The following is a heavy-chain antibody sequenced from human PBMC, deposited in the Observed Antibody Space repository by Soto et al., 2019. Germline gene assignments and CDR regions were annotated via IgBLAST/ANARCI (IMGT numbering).Heavy chain of an antibody. J-gene: IGHJ4*02. CDR2: IIPIFGTA. V-gene: IGHV1-69*13. CDR1: GGTFSSYA. Sequence: SVKVSCKASGGTFSSYAISWVRQAPGQGLEWMGGIIPIFGTANYAQKFQGRVTITADESTSTAYMELSSLRSEDTAVYYCARGLNYYDSSGYPYWGQGTLVTVAS. D-gene: IGHD3-22*01. CDR3: ARGLNYYDSSGYPY.